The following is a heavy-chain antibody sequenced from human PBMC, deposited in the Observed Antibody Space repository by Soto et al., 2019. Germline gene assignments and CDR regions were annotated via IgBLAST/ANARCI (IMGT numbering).Heavy chain of an antibody. Sequence: VPLVESGGGLVQPGGSLRLSCAASGFTFSSYWMHWVRQAPGEGLVWVSRINSDGRSTSYADSVKGRFPISRDTAKNTLYLQMNSLRAEDTAVYYCARDWYWGFDPWGQGTLVTVSS. J-gene: IGHJ5*02. CDR2: INSDGRST. CDR1: GFTFSSYW. V-gene: IGHV3-74*01. D-gene: IGHD2-8*02. CDR3: ARDWYWGFDP.